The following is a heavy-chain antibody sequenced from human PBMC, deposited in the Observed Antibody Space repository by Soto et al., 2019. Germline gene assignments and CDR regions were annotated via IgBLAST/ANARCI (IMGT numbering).Heavy chain of an antibody. CDR1: GYPFISYG. CDR3: ARGSTVGTPLQH. Sequence: QVQLVQAGGEVKKPGASVKVSCKSSGYPFISYGITWVRQAPGQGLECMGWLSTYSVNTNYAQKLQGRVTMTTDTSKTPVYIELRRLRSDDTAVYYCARGSTVGTPLQHWGQGTLVTVSS. V-gene: IGHV1-18*01. J-gene: IGHJ1*01. D-gene: IGHD4-17*01. CDR2: LSTYSVNT.